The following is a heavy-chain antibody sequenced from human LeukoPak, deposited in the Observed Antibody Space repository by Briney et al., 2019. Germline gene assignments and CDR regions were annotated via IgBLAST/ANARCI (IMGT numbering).Heavy chain of an antibody. V-gene: IGHV4-34*01. CDR3: ARGRETLGYCSGGSCYPNYYYMDV. Sequence: SETLSFTCAVYGGSFSGYYWSWIRQPPGKGLEWIGEINHSGSTNYNPSLKSRVTISVDTSKNQFSLKLSSVTAADTAVYYCARGRETLGYCSGGSCYPNYYYMDVWGKGTTVTVSS. CDR1: GGSFSGYY. D-gene: IGHD2-15*01. CDR2: INHSGST. J-gene: IGHJ6*03.